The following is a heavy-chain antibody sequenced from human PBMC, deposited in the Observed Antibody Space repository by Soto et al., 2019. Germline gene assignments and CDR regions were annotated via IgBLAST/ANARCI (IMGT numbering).Heavy chain of an antibody. V-gene: IGHV3-33*01. CDR3: ARDLGSEVIMAY. CDR2: IWYDGSNK. CDR1: GFTFSSYG. J-gene: IGHJ4*02. D-gene: IGHD2-8*01. Sequence: GRSLRLSCAAAGFTFSSYGMRWVRQAPGKGLEWVAVIWYDGSNKYYADSVKGRFTISRDNSKNTLYLQMNSLRAEDTAVYYCARDLGSEVIMAYWGQGTLVTVSS.